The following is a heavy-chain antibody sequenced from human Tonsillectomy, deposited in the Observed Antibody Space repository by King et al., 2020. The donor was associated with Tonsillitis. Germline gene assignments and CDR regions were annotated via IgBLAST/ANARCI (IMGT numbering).Heavy chain of an antibody. D-gene: IGHD3-16*01. CDR3: TIGHYGR. CDR1: GFTFSSSW. CDR2: IKGDGRGI. J-gene: IGHJ4*02. V-gene: IGHV3-7*01. Sequence: VQLVESGGGLVQPGGSLRLSCAGSGFTFSSSWMNWVRQTPGRGLEWVANIKGDGRGIYYVDSVRDRFTISRDNAKNSLYLQLNNLRAEDTAVYYCTIGHYGRWGQGTLVTVSS.